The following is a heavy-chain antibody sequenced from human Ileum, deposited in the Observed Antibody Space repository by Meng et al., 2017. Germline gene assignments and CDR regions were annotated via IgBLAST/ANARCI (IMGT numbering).Heavy chain of an antibody. D-gene: IGHD6-19*01. CDR3: ARDRRDSSGWFYFDY. CDR1: GCSVSSS. CDR2: IYYSGNT. Sequence: VQLQESGPGPGRPSGTTPLPCTGPGCSVSSSWSWIRQAPGKGLEWIGHIYYSGNTNYNPSLKSRVTISVDTSKNQFSLKLSSVTAADTAVYFCARDRRDSSGWFYFDYWAQGTLVTVSS. V-gene: IGHV4-59*02. J-gene: IGHJ4*02.